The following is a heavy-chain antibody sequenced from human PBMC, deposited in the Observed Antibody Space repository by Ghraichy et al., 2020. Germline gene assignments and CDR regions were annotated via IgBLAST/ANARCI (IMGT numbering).Heavy chain of an antibody. CDR3: ARDYYYYYMDV. CDR2: ISTSTSYM. Sequence: ETLRLSCAGSGFTISSYNMNWVRQAPGKGLEWVSSISTSTSYMSYADSVKGRFTISRDNAKNSLYLQMNSLRAEDTAVYYCARDYYYYYMDVWGKGTTVTVSS. V-gene: IGHV3-21*01. J-gene: IGHJ6*03. CDR1: GFTISSYN.